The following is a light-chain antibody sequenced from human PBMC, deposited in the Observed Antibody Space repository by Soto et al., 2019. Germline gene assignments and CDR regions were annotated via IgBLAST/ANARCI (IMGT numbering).Light chain of an antibody. CDR3: QQYGRTSWT. V-gene: IGKV3-20*01. CDR2: GAS. CDR1: QSVSTNF. J-gene: IGKJ1*01. Sequence: EIVLTPSPGTLSLSPGEGATLSCRASQSVSTNFFAWYQQKPGQAPRLLIYGASTRATGIPDRFSGSGSGTDFTRTISRLEPEDFAVYYCQQYGRTSWTFGQGTKLESK.